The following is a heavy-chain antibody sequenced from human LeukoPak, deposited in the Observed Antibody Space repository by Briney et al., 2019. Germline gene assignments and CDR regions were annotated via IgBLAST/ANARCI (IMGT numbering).Heavy chain of an antibody. CDR1: GFXLSSYW. V-gene: IGHV3-64*01. Sequence: GGSLRLSCAASGFXLSSYWMHWVRQAPGKGLEYVSAISENGGRTYYANSVKGRFTNSRDNSKNTLYLQMNSLRAEDTAVYYCAKGLDSSGYCYYNMDVWGQGTTVTVSS. CDR3: AKGLDSSGYCYYNMDV. D-gene: IGHD3-22*01. CDR2: ISENGGRT. J-gene: IGHJ6*02.